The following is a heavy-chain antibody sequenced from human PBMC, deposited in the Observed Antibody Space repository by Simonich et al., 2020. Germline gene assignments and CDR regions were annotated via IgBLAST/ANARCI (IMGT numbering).Heavy chain of an antibody. CDR2: IKPNSGGT. D-gene: IGHD6-6*01. Sequence: QVQLVQSGAEVKKPGASVKVSCKASGYTFTGYYMHWVRQAPGQGLEWMGWIKPNSGGTNYAQKFKGRVTMTRDTSISTAYMELSRLRSDDTAVYYCARVEYSSSGYFDLWGRGTLVTVSS. V-gene: IGHV1-2*02. J-gene: IGHJ2*01. CDR3: ARVEYSSSGYFDL. CDR1: GYTFTGYY.